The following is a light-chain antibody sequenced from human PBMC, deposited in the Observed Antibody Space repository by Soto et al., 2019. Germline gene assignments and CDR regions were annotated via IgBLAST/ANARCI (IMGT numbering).Light chain of an antibody. CDR2: ENN. J-gene: IGLJ2*01. Sequence: QSVLTQPPSVSAAPGQTVTISCSGSSSNIGNNYVSWYQQLPGTAPKLLIYENNKRPSGIPDRFSGSKSGTSATLGITGLQTGDEADYYCATWDSSLSVVVFGGGTQLTVL. V-gene: IGLV1-51*02. CDR3: ATWDSSLSVVV. CDR1: SSNIGNNY.